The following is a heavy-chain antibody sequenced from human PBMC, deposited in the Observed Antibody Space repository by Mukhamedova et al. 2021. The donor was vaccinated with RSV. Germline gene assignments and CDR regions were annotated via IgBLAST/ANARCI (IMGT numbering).Heavy chain of an antibody. CDR3: ARDIVVVPAAIGYNWFDP. V-gene: IGHV1-69*04. D-gene: IGHD2-2*02. Sequence: QWYQRRVTITADKSTSTAYMELSSLRSEDTAVYYCARDIVVVPAAIGYNWFDPWGQGTLVTVSS. J-gene: IGHJ5*02.